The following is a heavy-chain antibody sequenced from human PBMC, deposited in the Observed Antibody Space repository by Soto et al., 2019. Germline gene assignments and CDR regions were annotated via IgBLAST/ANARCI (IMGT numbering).Heavy chain of an antibody. V-gene: IGHV1-69*12. CDR3: AREEVSGPPGYGMDV. Sequence: QVQLVQSGAEVRKPGSSVKVSCKFSGGTLTRYSINWVRQAPGQGLEWMGGSIPIFGTAIYAQKFQGRVTITADESPNSAYMELSSLPSEDTAVYYCAREEVSGPPGYGMDVWGQGTTLTVSS. CDR1: GGTLTRYS. J-gene: IGHJ6*02. CDR2: SIPIFGTA. D-gene: IGHD7-27*01.